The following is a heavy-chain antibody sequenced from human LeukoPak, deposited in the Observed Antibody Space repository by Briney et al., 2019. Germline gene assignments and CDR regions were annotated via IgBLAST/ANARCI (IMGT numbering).Heavy chain of an antibody. CDR1: GFTFSSFG. CDR2: IWNDGSNN. V-gene: IGHV3-33*01. D-gene: IGHD1-26*01. CDR3: ARLAGGGSYLSIDY. Sequence: AGRSLRLSCAASGFTFSSFGMHWVRQAPGKGLEWVAVIWNDGSNNYYADSVKGRFTISRDNAKNTLYLQMNSLRPEDTAVYYCARLAGGGSYLSIDYWGQGTLVTVSS. J-gene: IGHJ4*02.